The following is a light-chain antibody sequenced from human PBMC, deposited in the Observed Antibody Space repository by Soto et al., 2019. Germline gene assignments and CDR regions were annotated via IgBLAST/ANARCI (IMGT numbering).Light chain of an antibody. CDR3: AAWDDSLSGPA. CDR1: SSNIGISY. J-gene: IGLJ2*01. CDR2: KDN. V-gene: IGLV1-47*01. Sequence: QSVLTQPPSASGTPGQRVTISCSGSSSNIGISYVYWYEQLPGTDPKLLIYKDNQRLSGVPDRISGSKSGTSASLAICGLRSWDAAGYYSAAWDDSLSGPAFGGGTKLTVL.